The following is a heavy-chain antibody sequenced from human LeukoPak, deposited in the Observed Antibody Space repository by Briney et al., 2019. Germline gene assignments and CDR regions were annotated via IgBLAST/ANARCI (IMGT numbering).Heavy chain of an antibody. CDR2: IIPIFGTA. D-gene: IGHD2-8*01. J-gene: IGHJ1*01. CDR3: ARAGVYCTNGVCSLGYFQH. Sequence: SVKVSCKASGGTFSSYAISWVRQAPGQGLEWMGGIIPIFGTANYAQKFQGRVTITADESTSTAYMELSSLRSEDTAVYYCARAGVYCTNGVCSLGYFQHWGQGTLVTVSS. CDR1: GGTFSSYA. V-gene: IGHV1-69*13.